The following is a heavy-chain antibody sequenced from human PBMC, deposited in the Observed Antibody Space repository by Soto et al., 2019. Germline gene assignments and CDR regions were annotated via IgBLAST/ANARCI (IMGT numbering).Heavy chain of an antibody. CDR3: AREGSTGGFDY. Sequence: PSETLSLTCAVYGGSFSGYYWSWIRQPPGKGLEWIAYIYYSGSTKYNPSLKSRVTISLDTSKNQFFLKLNSLTAADTAVYYCAREGSTGGFDYWGQGNMVTVSS. CDR2: IYYSGST. CDR1: GGSFSGYY. D-gene: IGHD2-8*02. V-gene: IGHV4-59*01. J-gene: IGHJ4*02.